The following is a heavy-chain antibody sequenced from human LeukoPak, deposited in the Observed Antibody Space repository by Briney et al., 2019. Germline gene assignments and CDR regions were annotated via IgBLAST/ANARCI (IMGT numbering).Heavy chain of an antibody. CDR3: ARDSVTGTRDGMDV. CDR1: GASVSSGSYY. CDR2: LYDSGST. V-gene: IGHV4-61*01. D-gene: IGHD1-7*01. Sequence: SETLSLTCTVSGASVSSGSYYWNWIRLPPGKGQEWIGYLYDSGSTNYNPSLKSRVTISVDTSKNQFSLKLSSVTAADTAVYYCARDSVTGTRDGMDVWGQGTTVTVSS. J-gene: IGHJ6*02.